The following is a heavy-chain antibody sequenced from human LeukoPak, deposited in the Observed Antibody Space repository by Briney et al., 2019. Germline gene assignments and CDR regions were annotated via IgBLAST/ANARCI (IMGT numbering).Heavy chain of an antibody. D-gene: IGHD6-19*01. CDR2: IKYDGSEK. CDR1: GFTFSTYW. Sequence: GGSLRLSCAASGFTFSTYWMSWVRQAPGKGLEWVANIKYDGSEKYYVDSVKGRFTISRDNSKNSLYLQINSLRVEDTSVYYCERREATGCLSFGHWGQGTLVTVSS. V-gene: IGHV3-7*05. CDR3: ERREATGCLSFGH. J-gene: IGHJ4*02.